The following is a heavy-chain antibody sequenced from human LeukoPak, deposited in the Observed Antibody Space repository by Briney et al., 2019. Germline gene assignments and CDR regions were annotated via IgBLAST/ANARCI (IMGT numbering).Heavy chain of an antibody. D-gene: IGHD3-22*01. Sequence: SGPTLVNPTQTLTLTCSFSGFSLTTSGVGVGWIRQPPGKALEWLALFYRDDDKRYSPSLKSRVTITKDTSRNQVVLTMTNMDPVDTATYYCARRVTMIGWLDYWGQGIMVTVSA. J-gene: IGHJ4*02. V-gene: IGHV2-5*02. CDR1: GFSLTTSGVG. CDR2: FYRDDDK. CDR3: ARRVTMIGWLDY.